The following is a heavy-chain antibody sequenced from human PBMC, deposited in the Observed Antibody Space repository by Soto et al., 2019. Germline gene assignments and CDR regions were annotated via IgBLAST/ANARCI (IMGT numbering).Heavy chain of an antibody. Sequence: ASVKVSCKASGYTFTSYGISWVRQAPGQGLEWMGWISAYNGNTNYAQKLQGRVTMTTDTSTSTAYMELRSLRSDDTAVYYCATQYSSGWYYYGMDVWGQGTTVTISS. CDR2: ISAYNGNT. J-gene: IGHJ6*02. V-gene: IGHV1-18*04. CDR3: ATQYSSGWYYYGMDV. D-gene: IGHD6-19*01. CDR1: GYTFTSYG.